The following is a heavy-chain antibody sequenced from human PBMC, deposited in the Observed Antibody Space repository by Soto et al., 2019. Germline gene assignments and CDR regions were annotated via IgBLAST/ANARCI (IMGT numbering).Heavy chain of an antibody. CDR2: IKPDGSDT. CDR1: GLPFSSYW. J-gene: IGHJ5*02. Sequence: EVQLVESGGDLVQPGGSLRLSCAASGLPFSSYWMTWVRRAPGKGLQWVASIKPDGSDTYYLDSVRGRFTVSRDNARNSVDLQMNSLGVDDTALYHCVKGHLFVDTWGPGALAIVTS. CDR3: VKGHLFVDT. D-gene: IGHD3-10*02. V-gene: IGHV3-7*01.